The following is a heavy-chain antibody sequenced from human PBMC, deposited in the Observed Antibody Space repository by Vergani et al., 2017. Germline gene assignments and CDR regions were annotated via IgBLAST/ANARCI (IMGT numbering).Heavy chain of an antibody. D-gene: IGHD3-3*01. J-gene: IGHJ5*02. CDR2: IYTSGST. Sequence: VQLQESGPGLVKPSQTLSLTCTVSGGSISCGSYYWSWIRQPAGKGLEWIGRIYTSGSTNYNPSLKSRVTISVDMSKNQFSLKLSSVTAADTAVYYCAREAARPGVVWFDPWGQGTLVTVSS. CDR1: GGSISCGSYY. CDR3: AREAARPGVVWFDP. V-gene: IGHV4-61*02.